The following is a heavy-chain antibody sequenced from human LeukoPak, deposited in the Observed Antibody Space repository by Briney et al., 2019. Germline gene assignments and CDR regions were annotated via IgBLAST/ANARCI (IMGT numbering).Heavy chain of an antibody. CDR3: ARGVYIAAAQYGY. CDR2: IYSSGST. J-gene: IGHJ4*02. V-gene: IGHV4-59*08. D-gene: IGHD6-13*01. Sequence: SETLSLTCTVSGGSISGYYWSWIRQPPGKRLEWIGYIYSSGSTNYNPSLKSRVTMSVDTSKNQFSLRLSSVTAADTAVYYCARGVYIAAAQYGYWGQGTLVTVSS. CDR1: GGSISGYY.